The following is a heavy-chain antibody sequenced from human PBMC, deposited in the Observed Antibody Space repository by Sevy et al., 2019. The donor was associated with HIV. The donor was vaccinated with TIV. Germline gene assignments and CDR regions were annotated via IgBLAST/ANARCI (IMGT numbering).Heavy chain of an antibody. D-gene: IGHD5-12*01. Sequence: SETLSLTCTVSGGSISAYYWSWIRQPPGKGLEYLGYIYYTGSTNYNPSLKSRVTISVDTSKNQFSPKLSSVTAADTAVYYCARAPPVRSGDDSLNWFDPWGQGTLVTVSS. CDR2: IYYTGST. J-gene: IGHJ5*02. V-gene: IGHV4-59*01. CDR3: ARAPPVRSGDDSLNWFDP. CDR1: GGSISAYY.